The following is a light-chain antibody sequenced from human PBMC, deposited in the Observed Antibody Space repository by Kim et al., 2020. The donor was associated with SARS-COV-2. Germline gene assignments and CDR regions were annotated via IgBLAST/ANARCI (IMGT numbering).Light chain of an antibody. V-gene: IGLV6-57*03. J-gene: IGLJ2*01. CDR3: QSYDSSNHVV. CDR2: EDN. Sequence: KLTISRTRSSGSIASNYVQWYQQRPGSAPTTVIYEDNQRPSGVPDRFSGSIDSSSNSASLTISGLKTEDEADYYCQSYDSSNHVVFGGGTQLTVL. CDR1: SGSIASNY.